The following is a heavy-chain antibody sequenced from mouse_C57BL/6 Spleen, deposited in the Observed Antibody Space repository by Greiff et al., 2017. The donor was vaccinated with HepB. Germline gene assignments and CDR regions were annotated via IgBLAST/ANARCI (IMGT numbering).Heavy chain of an antibody. CDR2: IDPSDSYT. V-gene: IGHV1-69*01. D-gene: IGHD1-1*01. J-gene: IGHJ4*01. CDR1: GYTFTSYW. Sequence: VKQSCKASGYTFTSYWMHWVKQRPGQGLEWIGEIDPSDSYTNYNQKFKGKSTLTVDKSSSTAYMQLSSLTSEDSAVYYCARDTTHAMDYWGQGTSVTVSS. CDR3: ARDTTHAMDY.